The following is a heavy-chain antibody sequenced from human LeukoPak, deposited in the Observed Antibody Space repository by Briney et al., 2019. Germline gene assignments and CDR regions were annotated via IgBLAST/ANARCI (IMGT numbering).Heavy chain of an antibody. J-gene: IGHJ4*02. CDR3: ARDYGYEIDY. CDR2: ISSSST. CDR1: GFTFSSYS. V-gene: IGHV3-21*01. D-gene: IGHD5-24*01. Sequence: GGSPRLSCAASGFTFSSYSMNWVRQAPGKGLEWVSSISSSSTYADSVKGRFTISRDSAKNSLYLQMNSLRVEDTGVYYCARDYGYEIDYWGQGTLVTVSS.